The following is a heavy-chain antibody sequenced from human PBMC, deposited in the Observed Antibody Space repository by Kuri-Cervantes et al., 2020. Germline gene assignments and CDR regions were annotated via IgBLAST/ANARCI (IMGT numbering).Heavy chain of an antibody. D-gene: IGHD2-15*01. Sequence: GGSLRLSCAASGFTFSNAWMSWVRQAPGKGLEWVGRIKSKTDGGTTDYAAPVKGRFTISRDDSKSIAYLQMNSLKTEDTAVYYCTRAPLYCSGGSCYGNAFDIWGQGTMVTVSS. J-gene: IGHJ3*02. CDR3: TRAPLYCSGGSCYGNAFDI. CDR2: IKSKTDGGTT. V-gene: IGHV3-15*01. CDR1: GFTFSNAW.